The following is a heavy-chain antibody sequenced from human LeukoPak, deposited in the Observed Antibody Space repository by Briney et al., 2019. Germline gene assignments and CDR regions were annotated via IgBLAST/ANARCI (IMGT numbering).Heavy chain of an antibody. CDR2: ISGSGGST. CDR1: GFTFSSYG. D-gene: IGHD3-22*01. Sequence: PGGSLRLSCAASGFTFSSYGMSWVRQAPGKGLEWVSAISGSGGSTYYADSVKGRFTISRDNSKNTLYLQMNSLRAEDTAVYYCAKDPYYYDSSGYEYWGQGTLVTVSS. J-gene: IGHJ4*02. V-gene: IGHV3-23*01. CDR3: AKDPYYYDSSGYEY.